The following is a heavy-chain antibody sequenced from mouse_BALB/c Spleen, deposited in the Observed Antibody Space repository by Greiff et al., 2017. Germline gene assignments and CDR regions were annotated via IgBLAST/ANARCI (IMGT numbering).Heavy chain of an antibody. CDR3: ARDYGNYDGAWFAY. CDR1: GFTFSDYY. J-gene: IGHJ3*01. V-gene: IGHV5-4*02. D-gene: IGHD2-1*01. CDR2: ISDGGSYT. Sequence: EVHLVESGGGLVKPGGSLKLSCAASGFTFSDYYMYWVRQTPEKRLEWVATISDGGSYTYYPDSVKGRFTISRDNAKNNLYLQMSSLKSEDTAMYYCARDYGNYDGAWFAYWGQGTLVTVSA.